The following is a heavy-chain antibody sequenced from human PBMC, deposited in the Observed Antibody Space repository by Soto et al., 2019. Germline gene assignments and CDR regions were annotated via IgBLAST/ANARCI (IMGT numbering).Heavy chain of an antibody. CDR1: GFTFISYA. CDR3: AKDRYVDYDGGLDV. V-gene: IGHV3-23*01. D-gene: IGHD3-16*01. CDR2: LSGSGGTT. Sequence: ELKLLGSGEALFHPGGSLRPSFPAPGFTFISYAMTWVPQAPGKGLEWVSALSGSGGTTYYADSVKGRFTVSRDNSKNTLYLQMNSLRADDAAVYYCAKDRYVDYDGGLDVWGQGTTVTVSS. J-gene: IGHJ6*02.